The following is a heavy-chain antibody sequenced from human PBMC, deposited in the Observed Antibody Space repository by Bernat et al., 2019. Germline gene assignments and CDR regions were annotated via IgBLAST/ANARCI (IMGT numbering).Heavy chain of an antibody. CDR3: GRPVGNYVPNPFDY. Sequence: EVQLVESGGGLVQPGGSLRLSCAASGFAFSSYWMHWVRQAPGEGLVWVSRSNSDGSNTNYADSVKGRFTISRDNAKHTLYLQMNSLRVEDTAVYYCGRPVGNYVPNPFDYWGQGTLVTVSS. D-gene: IGHD4-11*01. CDR1: GFAFSSYW. V-gene: IGHV3-74*01. CDR2: SNSDGSNT. J-gene: IGHJ4*02.